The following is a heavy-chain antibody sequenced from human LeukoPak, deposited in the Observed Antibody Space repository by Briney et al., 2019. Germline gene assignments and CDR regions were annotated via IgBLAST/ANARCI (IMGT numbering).Heavy chain of an antibody. CDR2: INHSGST. CDR1: GGSFSGYY. J-gene: IGHJ5*02. CDR3: ASSPRYYYDSRTVWFDP. D-gene: IGHD3-22*01. Sequence: SETLSLTCAVYGGSFSGYYWSWIRQPPGKGLEWIGEINHSGSTNYNLSLKSRVTISVDTSKNQFSLKLSSVTAADTAVYYCASSPRYYYDSRTVWFDPWGQGTLVTVSS. V-gene: IGHV4-34*01.